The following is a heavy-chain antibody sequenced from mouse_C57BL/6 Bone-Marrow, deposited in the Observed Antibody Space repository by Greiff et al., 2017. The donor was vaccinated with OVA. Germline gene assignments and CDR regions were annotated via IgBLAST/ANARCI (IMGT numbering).Heavy chain of an antibody. CDR3: ARDEGDEGYYLAY. CDR1: GFTFTDYY. J-gene: IGHJ2*01. Sequence: EVKVEESGGGLVQPGGSLSLSCAASGFTFTDYYMSWVRQPPGKALEWLGFIRNKANGYTTEYSASVKGRFTISRDNSQSILYLQMNALRAEDSATYYCARDEGDEGYYLAYWGQGTTLTVSS. V-gene: IGHV7-3*01. D-gene: IGHD2-3*01. CDR2: IRNKANGYTT.